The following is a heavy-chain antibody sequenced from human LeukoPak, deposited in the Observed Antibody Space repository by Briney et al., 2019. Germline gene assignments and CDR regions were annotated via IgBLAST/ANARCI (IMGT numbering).Heavy chain of an antibody. CDR2: IYPGDSDT. J-gene: IGHJ4*02. CDR1: GYSFTSYW. CDR3: ARGIYGSGSYGPMGIDY. V-gene: IGHV5-51*01. Sequence: GESLKISCKGSGYSFTSYWIGWVRQMPGKGLEWMGIIYPGDSDTRYSPSFQGQVTISADKSISTAYLQWSSLKASDTAMYHCARGIYGSGSYGPMGIDYWGQGTLVTVSS. D-gene: IGHD3-10*01.